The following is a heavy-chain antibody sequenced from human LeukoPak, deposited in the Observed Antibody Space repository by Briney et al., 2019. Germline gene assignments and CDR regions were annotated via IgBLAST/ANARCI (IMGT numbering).Heavy chain of an antibody. CDR3: ARVRRITIFGVVQSGTIDP. V-gene: IGHV4-61*02. D-gene: IGHD3-3*01. Sequence: PSETLSLTCTVSGGSISSGSYYWSWIRQPAGKGLEWIGRIYTSGSTNYNPSLKSRVTISVDTSKNQFSLKLSSVTAADTAVYYCARVRRITIFGVVQSGTIDPWGQGTLVTISS. J-gene: IGHJ5*02. CDR2: IYTSGST. CDR1: GGSISSGSYY.